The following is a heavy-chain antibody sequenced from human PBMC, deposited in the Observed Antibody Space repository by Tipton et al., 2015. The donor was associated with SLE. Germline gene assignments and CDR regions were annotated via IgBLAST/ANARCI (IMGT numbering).Heavy chain of an antibody. CDR3: AREGSSCLFQH. Sequence: LRLSCTVSGGSISSGSYYWSWIRQPAGKGLEWIGRIYTSGSTNYNPSLKSRVTISVDTSKNQFSLKLSSVTAADTAVYYCAREGSSCLFQHWGQGTLVTASS. V-gene: IGHV4-61*02. J-gene: IGHJ1*01. D-gene: IGHD6-13*01. CDR1: GGSISSGSYY. CDR2: IYTSGST.